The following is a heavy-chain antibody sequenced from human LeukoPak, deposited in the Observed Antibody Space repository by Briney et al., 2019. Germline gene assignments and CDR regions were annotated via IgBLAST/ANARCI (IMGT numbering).Heavy chain of an antibody. V-gene: IGHV1-18*01. Sequence: ASVKVSCKASGYTFSSYGISWVRQAPGQGLEWMGWISAYNGNTNFAQEFQGRVTMTTDTSTTTAYMELRSLRSDDTAVYYCAREGYYDTSGYSQVSYHYNGMDVWAQGTTVTVSS. CDR2: ISAYNGNT. CDR3: AREGYYDTSGYSQVSYHYNGMDV. J-gene: IGHJ6*02. D-gene: IGHD3-22*01. CDR1: GYTFSSYG.